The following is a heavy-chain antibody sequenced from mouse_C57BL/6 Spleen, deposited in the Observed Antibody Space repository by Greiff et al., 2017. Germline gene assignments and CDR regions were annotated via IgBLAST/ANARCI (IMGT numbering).Heavy chain of an antibody. CDR1: GYTFTDYN. J-gene: IGHJ4*01. CDR2: INPNNGGT. D-gene: IGHD2-1*01. V-gene: IGHV1-22*01. Sequence: EVQLQQSGPELVKPGASVKMSCKASGYTFTDYNMHWVKQSHGKSLEWIGYINPNNGGTSYNQKFKGKATLTVNKSSSTAYMELRSLTSEDSAVYYCARGPSFYYGNSYAMDDWGQGTSVTVSS. CDR3: ARGPSFYYGNSYAMDD.